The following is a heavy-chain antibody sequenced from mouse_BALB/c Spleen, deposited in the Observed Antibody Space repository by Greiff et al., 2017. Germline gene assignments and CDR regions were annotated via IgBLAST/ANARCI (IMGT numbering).Heavy chain of an antibody. CDR3: ARALYYGYPYAMDY. D-gene: IGHD2-2*01. J-gene: IGHJ4*01. CDR1: GYTFTSYW. Sequence: VQLQQSGAELARPGASVKLSCKASGYTFTSYWMQWVKQRPGQGLEWIGAIYPGDGDTRYTQKFKGKATLTADKSSSTAYMQLSSLASEDSAVYYCARALYYGYPYAMDYWGQGTSVTVSS. CDR2: IYPGDGDT. V-gene: IGHV1-87*01.